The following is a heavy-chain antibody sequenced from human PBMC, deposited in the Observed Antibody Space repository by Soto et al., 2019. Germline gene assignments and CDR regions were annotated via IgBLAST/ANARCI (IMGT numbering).Heavy chain of an antibody. V-gene: IGHV1-18*01. J-gene: IGHJ4*02. D-gene: IGHD5-12*01. CDR3: ARGSYVVIVATIHDY. Sequence: ASVKVSCKASGYTFTSYGISWVRQAPGQGLEWMGWISAYNGNTNYAQKLQGRVTMTTDTSTSTAYMELRSLRSDDTAVYYCARGSYVVIVATIHDYWGQGTLVTVSS. CDR1: GYTFTSYG. CDR2: ISAYNGNT.